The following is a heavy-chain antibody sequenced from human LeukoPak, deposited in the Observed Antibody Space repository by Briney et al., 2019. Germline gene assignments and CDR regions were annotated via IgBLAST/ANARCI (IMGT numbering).Heavy chain of an antibody. CDR1: GFTFSGSA. Sequence: GGSLRLSCAASGFTFSGSAMHWVRQASGKGLEWVGRIRSKANSYATAYAASVKGRFTISRDDSKNTAYLQMNSLKTEDTAVYYCVHRWIGSVSPILIDYWGQGTLATVSS. V-gene: IGHV3-73*01. CDR3: VHRWIGSVSPILIDY. CDR2: IRSKANSYAT. J-gene: IGHJ4*02. D-gene: IGHD5/OR15-5a*01.